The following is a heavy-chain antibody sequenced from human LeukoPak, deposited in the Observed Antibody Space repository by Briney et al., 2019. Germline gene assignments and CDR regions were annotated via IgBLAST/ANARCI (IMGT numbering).Heavy chain of an antibody. Sequence: SLRLSCAAPGFTSDLYAMHWVRPAPDRGLERVAVMSYDGSNKYYADSVKGRFTISRDNSQNTLHLQMSSLRVADTAVYYCARDQVQLCSSGSCYVIDNWGPGTLVVVSS. CDR2: MSYDGSNK. D-gene: IGHD2-15*01. CDR1: GFTSDLYA. J-gene: IGHJ4*02. V-gene: IGHV3-30*15. CDR3: ARDQVQLCSSGSCYVIDN.